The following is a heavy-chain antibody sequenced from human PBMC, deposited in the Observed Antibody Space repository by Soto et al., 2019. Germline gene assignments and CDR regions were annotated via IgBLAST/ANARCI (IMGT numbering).Heavy chain of an antibody. V-gene: IGHV3-15*01. D-gene: IGHD2-2*01. J-gene: IGHJ4*02. CDR1: GFTFSNAW. Sequence: EVQLVESGGGLVKPGVSLRLSCAASGFTFSNAWMSWVRQAPGKGLEWVGRIKSKTNGGTTDYAAPVQGRFTISRDDSENTLYLQMNSLTTEDTAVYYCTRHPLGYCSSSSCYDYFDYWGQGTLVTVSS. CDR3: TRHPLGYCSSSSCYDYFDY. CDR2: IKSKTNGGTT.